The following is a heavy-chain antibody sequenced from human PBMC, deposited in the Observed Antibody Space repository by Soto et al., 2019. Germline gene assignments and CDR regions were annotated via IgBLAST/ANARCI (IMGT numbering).Heavy chain of an antibody. D-gene: IGHD6-13*01. CDR2: IYPGDSDT. CDR3: ARIWEMATVAACDY. CDR1: GYSFTNYW. Sequence: PGESLKISCKGFGYSFTNYWIGWVRQMSGKGLEWMGIIYPGDSDTRYSPSFQGQVTISVDKFISTAYLQWSSLKASDTAMYYCARIWEMATVAACDYWGQGTLVTVS. V-gene: IGHV5-51*01. J-gene: IGHJ4*02.